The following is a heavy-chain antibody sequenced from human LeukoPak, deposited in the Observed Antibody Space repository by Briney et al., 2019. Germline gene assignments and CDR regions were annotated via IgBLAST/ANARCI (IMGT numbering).Heavy chain of an antibody. CDR2: IKEDGSEK. CDR3: ARALIPLLGDP. D-gene: IGHD7-27*01. CDR1: GFTFSSSW. Sequence: GGSLRLSCAASGFTFSSSWMSWVRQAPGKGLEWVANIKEDGSEKNYVDSVKGRFTISRDNAKNSVYLQMTSLRAEDTAVYYCARALIPLLGDPWGQGTLVTVSS. V-gene: IGHV3-7*01. J-gene: IGHJ5*02.